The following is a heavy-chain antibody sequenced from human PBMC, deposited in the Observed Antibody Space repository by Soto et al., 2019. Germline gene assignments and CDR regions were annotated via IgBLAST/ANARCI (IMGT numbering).Heavy chain of an antibody. CDR2: IYYSWTT. Sequence: QVQLQESGPGLVQPSQTLSLTCTVSGDSISSGDYYWSWVRQSPGKGLEWIGCIYYSWTTYYNPCLQTRLTMSVDTSKNQFSLRLSSVTVADTAMYFCARDFTRYSSSPGPLDYWGQGTMVTVSS. V-gene: IGHV4-30-4*01. CDR3: ARDFTRYSSSPGPLDY. D-gene: IGHD6-6*01. CDR1: GDSISSGDYY. J-gene: IGHJ4*02.